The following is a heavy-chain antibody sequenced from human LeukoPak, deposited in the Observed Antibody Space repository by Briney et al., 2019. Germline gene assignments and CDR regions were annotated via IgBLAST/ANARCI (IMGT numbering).Heavy chain of an antibody. CDR1: GFTVSSNY. Sequence: PGGSLRLSCAASGFTVSSNYMSWVRQAPGKGLEWVSVIYSGGSTYYADSVKGRFTISRDNSKNTLYLQMNSLRAEDTAVYYCAREWGSITMIVVGTFAYWGQGTLVTVSS. D-gene: IGHD3-22*01. V-gene: IGHV3-53*05. CDR3: AREWGSITMIVVGTFAY. CDR2: IYSGGST. J-gene: IGHJ4*02.